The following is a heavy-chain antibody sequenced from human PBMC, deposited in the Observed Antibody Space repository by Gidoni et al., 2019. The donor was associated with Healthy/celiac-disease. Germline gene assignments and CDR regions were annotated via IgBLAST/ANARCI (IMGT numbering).Heavy chain of an antibody. D-gene: IGHD3-22*01. CDR1: GGPFSSYA. J-gene: IGHJ4*02. V-gene: IGHV1-69*04. CDR3: AGYDSSGYYLDY. CDR2: IIPIRGIA. Sequence: QVQLVQSGAEVKKPGSSVKVSCQASGGPFSSYAISWVRQAPGQGLEWMGRIIPIRGIANYAQKFQGRVTITADKSTSTAYMELSSLRSEDTAVYYCAGYDSSGYYLDYWGQGTLVTVSS.